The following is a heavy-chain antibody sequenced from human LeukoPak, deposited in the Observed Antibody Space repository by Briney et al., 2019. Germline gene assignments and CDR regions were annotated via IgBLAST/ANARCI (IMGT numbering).Heavy chain of an antibody. D-gene: IGHD3-22*01. J-gene: IGHJ4*02. CDR3: ARAESYDSSGYSN. Sequence: PSETLSLTCAVYGGSFSGYYWSWIRQPPGKGLEWIGEISHSGSTNYNPSLKSRVTISVDTSKNQFSLKLSSVTAADTAVYYCARAESYDSSGYSNWGQGTLVTVSS. V-gene: IGHV4-34*01. CDR2: ISHSGST. CDR1: GGSFSGYY.